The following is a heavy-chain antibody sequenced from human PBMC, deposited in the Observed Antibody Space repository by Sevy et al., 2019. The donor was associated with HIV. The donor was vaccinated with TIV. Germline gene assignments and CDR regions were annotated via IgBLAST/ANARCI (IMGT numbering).Heavy chain of an antibody. J-gene: IGHJ4*02. Sequence: LSRTCAASGFTSSSYAMSWVRQPPGRGLEWVSTLSDSGVSTYYADSVKGRFTISRDNSKNILYLQMNSLRAEDTAVYYCARDRATSATGTLFDYWGQGTLVTVSS. D-gene: IGHD1-26*01. CDR2: LSDSGVST. CDR3: ARDRATSATGTLFDY. V-gene: IGHV3-23*01. CDR1: GFTSSSYA.